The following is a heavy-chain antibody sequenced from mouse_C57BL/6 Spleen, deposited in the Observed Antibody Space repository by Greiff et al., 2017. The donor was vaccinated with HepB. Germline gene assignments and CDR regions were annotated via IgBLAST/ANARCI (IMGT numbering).Heavy chain of an antibody. Sequence: QVQLQQPGAELVKPGASVKSSCKASGYTFTSYWMHWVKQRPGQGLEWIGMIHPNSGSTNYNEKFKSKATLTVDKSSSTAYMQLSSLTSEDSAVYYCARPSFTTGMDYWGQGTSVTVSS. J-gene: IGHJ4*01. V-gene: IGHV1-64*01. CDR2: IHPNSGST. CDR1: GYTFTSYW. CDR3: ARPSFTTGMDY. D-gene: IGHD1-1*01.